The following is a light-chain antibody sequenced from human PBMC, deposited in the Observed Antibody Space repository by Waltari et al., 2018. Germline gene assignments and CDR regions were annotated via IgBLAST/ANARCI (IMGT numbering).Light chain of an antibody. V-gene: IGLV2-14*01. CDR3: SSFTSTSTWV. Sequence: QSALTQPASVSGSPGQSIAISCTGTSSDVGVYNYVSWLQQHPGEAPQLIIYEVTNRPSGVSNRFSCSKSGNTASLTISGLQAEDEGDYFCSSFTSTSTWVFGGGTRVAVL. CDR2: EVT. CDR1: SSDVGVYNY. J-gene: IGLJ3*02.